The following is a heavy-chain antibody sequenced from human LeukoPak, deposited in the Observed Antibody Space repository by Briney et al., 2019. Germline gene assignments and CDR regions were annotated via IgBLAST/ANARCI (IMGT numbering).Heavy chain of an antibody. CDR1: GYTFTGYY. CDR2: INPNSGGT. V-gene: IGHV1-2*02. J-gene: IGHJ6*03. D-gene: IGHD1-14*01. Sequence: ASVKVSCKASGYTFTGYYMHWVRQAPGQGLEWMGWINPNSGGTNYAQKFQGRVTMTRDTSISTAYMELSRLRSDDTAVYYCARADGTHYYYYYMDVWGKGTTVTISS. CDR3: ARADGTHYYYYYMDV.